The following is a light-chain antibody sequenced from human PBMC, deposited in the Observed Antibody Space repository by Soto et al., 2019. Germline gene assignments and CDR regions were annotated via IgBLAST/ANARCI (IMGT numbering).Light chain of an antibody. Sequence: QPVLTQPASVSASPGQSITIPCTGTSSDVGGSNYVSWYQQYPGKAPKLMIYEVRNRPSGVSYRFSGSKSGNTAYLTISGLRAEDEADYYCSSYTSNNILYVFGTGTKVTVL. CDR3: SSYTSNNILYV. V-gene: IGLV2-14*01. CDR1: SSDVGGSNY. J-gene: IGLJ1*01. CDR2: EVR.